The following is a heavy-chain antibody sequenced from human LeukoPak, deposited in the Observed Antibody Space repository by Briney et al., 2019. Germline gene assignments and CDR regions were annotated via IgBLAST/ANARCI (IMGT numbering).Heavy chain of an antibody. D-gene: IGHD6-19*01. J-gene: IGHJ4*02. V-gene: IGHV3-30*04. CDR3: ARDRIAGIAVAGVVDY. Sequence: GGSLRLSCAASGFTFSSYAMHWVRQPPGKGLEWVAVISYDGSNKYYADSVKGRFTISRDNSKNTLYLQMNSLRAEDTAVYYCARDRIAGIAVAGVVDYWGQGTLVTVSS. CDR2: ISYDGSNK. CDR1: GFTFSSYA.